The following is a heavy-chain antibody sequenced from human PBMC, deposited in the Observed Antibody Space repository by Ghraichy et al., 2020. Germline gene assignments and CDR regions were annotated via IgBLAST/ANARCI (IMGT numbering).Heavy chain of an antibody. CDR1: GGSFSGYY. J-gene: IGHJ6*02. Sequence: SETLSLTCAVYGGSFSGYYWSWIRQPPGKGLEWIGEINHSGSTNYNPSLKSRVTISVDTSKNQFSLKLSSVTAADTAVYYCARGYCSSTSCSSYYYYYYGMDVWGQGTTVTGS. D-gene: IGHD2-2*01. CDR2: INHSGST. V-gene: IGHV4-34*01. CDR3: ARGYCSSTSCSSYYYYYYGMDV.